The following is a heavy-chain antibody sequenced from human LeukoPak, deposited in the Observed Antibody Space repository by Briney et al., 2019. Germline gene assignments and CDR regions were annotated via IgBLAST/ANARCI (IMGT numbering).Heavy chain of an antibody. V-gene: IGHV3-7*01. CDR3: GGGSGY. Sequence: GGSLRLSCAVSGFTFSSYWMNWVRQAPGRGLEWVANIKQDASEKFYLDSVKGRFTISRDNGKKSVYLQMNTLRVEDTAVYYCGGGSGYWGQGTLVFVSS. CDR2: IKQDASEK. CDR1: GFTFSSYW. D-gene: IGHD3-10*01. J-gene: IGHJ4*02.